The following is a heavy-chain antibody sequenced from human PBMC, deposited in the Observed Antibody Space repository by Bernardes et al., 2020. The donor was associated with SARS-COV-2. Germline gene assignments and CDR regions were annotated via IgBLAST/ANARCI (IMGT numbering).Heavy chain of an antibody. CDR2: MRSKYKNYVT. J-gene: IGHJ4*02. Sequence: GGSLRLSCAASGFNFSGPAIQWVRQSPGKGLEWVGRMRSKYKNYVTTYAPSLKDRITISRDDSRDTAYLQINSLKIEDTAVYYCTGDYLYWGQGALVTVSS. CDR3: TGDYLY. CDR1: GFNFSGPA. D-gene: IGHD4-17*01. V-gene: IGHV3-73*01.